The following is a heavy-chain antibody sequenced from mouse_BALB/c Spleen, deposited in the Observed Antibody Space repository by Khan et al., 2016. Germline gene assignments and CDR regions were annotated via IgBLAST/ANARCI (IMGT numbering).Heavy chain of an antibody. J-gene: IGHJ1*01. V-gene: IGHV3-2*02. D-gene: IGHD1-2*01. CDR2: IRYSGST. CDR3: TRSPTATRYFDV. CDR1: GYSITSDYA. Sequence: EVQLQESGPGLVKPSQSLSFTCTVTGYSITSDYAWNWIRQFSGNKLEWMGYIRYSGSTTYNPSLKSRISITRDTSKNQFFLQLYSVTTEYTAPYYCTRSPTATRYFDVWGAGTTVTVSS.